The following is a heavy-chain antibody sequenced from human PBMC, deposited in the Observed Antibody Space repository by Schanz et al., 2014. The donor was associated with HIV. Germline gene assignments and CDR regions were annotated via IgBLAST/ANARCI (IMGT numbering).Heavy chain of an antibody. CDR1: GFTFSSYG. CDR2: IWYDGSNK. J-gene: IGHJ6*02. D-gene: IGHD3-10*01. CDR3: ARGSGPYYYYYGMDV. Sequence: QVELVESGGGVVQPGRSLRLSCAASGFTFSSYGMHWVRQAPGKGLEWVAVIWYDGSNKYYADSVKGRFTISRDNSKNTLYLQMNSLRAEDTAVYYCARGSGPYYYYYGMDVWGPGTSVTVSS. V-gene: IGHV3-33*01.